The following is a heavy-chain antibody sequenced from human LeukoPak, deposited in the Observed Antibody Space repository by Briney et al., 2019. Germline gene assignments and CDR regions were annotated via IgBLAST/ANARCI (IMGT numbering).Heavy chain of an antibody. CDR2: ISWNSGSI. Sequence: PGESLRLSCAASGFTFDDYAMHWVRQAPGKGLEWVSGISWNSGSIGYADSVKGRFTISRDNAKNSLYLQMNSLRAEDMALYYCAKGMYSSSWPQGYFDYRGQGTLVTVSS. CDR3: AKGMYSSSWPQGYFDY. D-gene: IGHD6-13*01. V-gene: IGHV3-9*03. J-gene: IGHJ4*02. CDR1: GFTFDDYA.